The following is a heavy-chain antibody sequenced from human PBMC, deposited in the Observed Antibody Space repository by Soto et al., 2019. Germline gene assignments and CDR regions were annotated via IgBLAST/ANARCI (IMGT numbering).Heavy chain of an antibody. CDR3: ASTLIRGVITTYFDY. CDR1: GFTFSNFA. CDR2: ISYDGSNE. V-gene: IGHV3-30-3*01. J-gene: IGHJ4*02. Sequence: QVQLVESGGGGVQPGRSLRLSCAASGFTFSNFALHWVRQAPGKGLEWVAVISYDGSNEYYADSLKGRFTISRDNSKNTLYLQMSSLRVEDTAVYYCASTLIRGVITTYFDYWGQGTLVTVSS. D-gene: IGHD3-10*01.